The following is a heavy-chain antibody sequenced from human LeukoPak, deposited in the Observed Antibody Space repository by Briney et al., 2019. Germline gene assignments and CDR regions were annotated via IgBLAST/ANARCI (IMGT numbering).Heavy chain of an antibody. CDR2: FDPEDGET. J-gene: IGHJ5*02. V-gene: IGHV1-24*01. CDR3: ATEGGSYSTNWFDP. CDR1: GYTLTELS. Sequence: ASVKVSCKVSGYTLTELSMHWLRQAPGEGLEWMGGFDPEDGETIYAQKFQGRVTMTEDTSTDTAYMELSSLRSEDTAVYYCATEGGSYSTNWFDPWGQGTLVTVSS. D-gene: IGHD2-15*01.